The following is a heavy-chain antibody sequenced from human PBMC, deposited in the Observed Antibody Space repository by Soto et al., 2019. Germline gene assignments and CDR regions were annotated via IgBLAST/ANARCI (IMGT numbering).Heavy chain of an antibody. Sequence: QVQLQESGPGLVKPSGTLSLTCVVSGGSITSSHWWSWVRQTPGKGLEWIGEIFHIGHTNYNPSLKGRVTLSLDQSKNQFSLKMTSMTAADTAVFYCARREYGMDVWGQGTTVTVSS. J-gene: IGHJ6*02. CDR2: IFHIGHT. CDR1: GGSITSSHW. V-gene: IGHV4-4*02. CDR3: ARREYGMDV.